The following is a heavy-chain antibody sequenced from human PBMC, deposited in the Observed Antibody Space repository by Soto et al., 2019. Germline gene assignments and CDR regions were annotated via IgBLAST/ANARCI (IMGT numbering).Heavy chain of an antibody. CDR1: GFTFSAYY. V-gene: IGHV3-11*01. CDR2: ITGSGDSI. D-gene: IGHD3-10*01. Sequence: GGSLRLSCAASGFTFSAYYMTWIRQAPGKGLECVSHITGSGDSIYYADSVKGRFTISRDNAKNALYLQMNSLRAEDTAVYYCARGNYGEDYWGQGTLVTVS. CDR3: ARGNYGEDY. J-gene: IGHJ4*02.